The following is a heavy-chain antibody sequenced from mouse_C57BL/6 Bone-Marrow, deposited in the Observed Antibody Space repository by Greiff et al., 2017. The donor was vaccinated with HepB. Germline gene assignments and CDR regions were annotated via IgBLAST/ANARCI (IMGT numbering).Heavy chain of an antibody. CDR2: INPSSGYT. D-gene: IGHD1-1*01. V-gene: IGHV1-4*01. CDR1: GYTFTSYT. CDR3: ACGLLRTWFAY. J-gene: IGHJ3*01. Sequence: VQLQESGAELARPGASVKMSCKASGYTFTSYTMHWVKQRPGQGLEWIGYINPSSGYTKYNQKFKGKATLTADKSSSTAYMQLSSLTSEDSAVYYCACGLLRTWFAYWGQGTLVTVSA.